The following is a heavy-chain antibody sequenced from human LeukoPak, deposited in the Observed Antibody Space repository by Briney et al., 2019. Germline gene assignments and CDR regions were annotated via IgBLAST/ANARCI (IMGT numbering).Heavy chain of an antibody. J-gene: IGHJ4*02. CDR1: GFTFSDYY. D-gene: IGHD6-13*01. Sequence: GGSLRLSCAASGFTFSDYYMSWIRQAPGKGLGWVSYISSSSSYTNYADSVKGRFTISRDNAKNSLYLQMNSLRAEDTAVYFCARVLSGRVYWGQGTLVTVSS. CDR3: ARVLSGRVY. V-gene: IGHV3-11*05. CDR2: ISSSSSYT.